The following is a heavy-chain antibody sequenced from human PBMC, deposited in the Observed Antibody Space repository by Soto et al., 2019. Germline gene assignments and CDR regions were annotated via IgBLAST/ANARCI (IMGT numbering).Heavy chain of an antibody. D-gene: IGHD5-12*01. J-gene: IGHJ4*02. CDR1: GGSFSGYD. CDR3: ARGSPSGHSDY. Sequence: QVQLQQWGAGLLKPSETLSLTCAVYGGSFSGYDWSWIRQPPGKGLEWIGEINHSGSTSYNPSLKSRVTISVDTSKNQFSLKLSSVTAADTAVYYCARGSPSGHSDYWGQGTLVTVSS. CDR2: INHSGST. V-gene: IGHV4-34*01.